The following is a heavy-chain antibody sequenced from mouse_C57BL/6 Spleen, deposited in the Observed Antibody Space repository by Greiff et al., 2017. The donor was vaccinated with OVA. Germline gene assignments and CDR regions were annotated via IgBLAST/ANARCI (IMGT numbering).Heavy chain of an antibody. CDR1: GYTFTEYT. D-gene: IGHD1-1*01. CDR3: ARHGSYYYGSPYYFDY. J-gene: IGHJ2*01. CDR2: FYPGSGSI. V-gene: IGHV1-62-2*01. Sequence: QVQLQQSGAELVKPGASVKLSCKASGYTFTEYTIHWVKQRSGQGLEWIGWFYPGSGSIKYNEKFKDKATLTAAKSSSTVYMELSRLTSEDSAVYVCARHGSYYYGSPYYFDYWGQGTTLTVSS.